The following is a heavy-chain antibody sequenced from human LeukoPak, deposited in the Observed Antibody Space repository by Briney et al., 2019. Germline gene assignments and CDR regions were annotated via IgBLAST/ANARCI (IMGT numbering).Heavy chain of an antibody. D-gene: IGHD6-13*01. CDR1: GFTFSSYA. Sequence: GGSLRLSCAASGFTFSSYAMSWVRQAPGKGLEWVSAISGSGGSTYYADSVKGRFTISRDNSKSTLYLQMNSLRAEDTAVYYCAKDWYDYTSRGSTVDFWGQGTLVTVSS. CDR3: AKDWYDYTSRGSTVDF. CDR2: ISGSGGST. V-gene: IGHV3-23*01. J-gene: IGHJ4*02.